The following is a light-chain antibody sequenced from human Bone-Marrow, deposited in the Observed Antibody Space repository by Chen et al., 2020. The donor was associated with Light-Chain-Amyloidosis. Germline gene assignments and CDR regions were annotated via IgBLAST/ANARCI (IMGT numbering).Light chain of an antibody. J-gene: IGKJ2*01. CDR1: QSLLHSSGYNS. V-gene: IGKV2-28*01. Sequence: DIVMTQSPLSLPVTPGEPASISCRSSQSLLHSSGYNSLDLYLQKPGQSPQLLLYLGSTRASGVPDRFSGSGSGTDFTLKISRVEAEDVGVYYCMQGLQTPYTFGQGTKLEIK. CDR3: MQGLQTPYT. CDR2: LGS.